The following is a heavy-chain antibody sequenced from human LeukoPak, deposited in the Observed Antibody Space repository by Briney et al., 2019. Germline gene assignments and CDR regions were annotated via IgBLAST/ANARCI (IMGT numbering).Heavy chain of an antibody. CDR1: GGSFSGYY. CDR2: ISYSGST. CDR3: ARNRYYYGSGNYGVPNWFDP. J-gene: IGHJ5*02. V-gene: IGHV4-34*01. D-gene: IGHD3-10*01. Sequence: SETLSLTCAVYGGSFSGYYWSWIRQPPGQGLEWIGEISYSGSTYYNPSLKSRVIISVDTSKNQFSLKLSSVTVADTAVYYCARNRYYYGSGNYGVPNWFDPWGQGTLVTVSS.